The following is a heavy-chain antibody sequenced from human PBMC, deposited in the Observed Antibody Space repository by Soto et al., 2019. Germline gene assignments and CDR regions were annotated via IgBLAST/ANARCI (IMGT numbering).Heavy chain of an antibody. CDR2: ISAYNGNT. CDR1: GYTFTSYG. V-gene: IGHV1-18*01. Sequence: QVQLVQSGAEVKKPGASVKVSCKATGYTFTSYGISWVRQAPRQGLEWMGWISAYNGNTNYAQKLQGRVTMTTDTSTSTAYMELRSLISDDTAVYYCARDVLRGSWQKPDNWFDPWDQGTLVTVSS. J-gene: IGHJ5*02. CDR3: ARDVLRGSWQKPDNWFDP. D-gene: IGHD6-13*01.